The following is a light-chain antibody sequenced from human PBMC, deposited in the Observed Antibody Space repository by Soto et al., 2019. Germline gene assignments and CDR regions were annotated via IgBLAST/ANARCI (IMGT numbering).Light chain of an antibody. CDR3: HQYGSSPRT. CDR2: GAS. Sequence: EILLTQSPGTLSLSPGERATLSCRASQSVSPSSLAWYQQRPGQSPRLLIYGASSRATGIPDRFSGRGSGTDFTLIISRLEPEDFAVYYCHQYGSSPRTFGQGTKVEIK. V-gene: IGKV3-20*01. J-gene: IGKJ1*01. CDR1: QSVSPSS.